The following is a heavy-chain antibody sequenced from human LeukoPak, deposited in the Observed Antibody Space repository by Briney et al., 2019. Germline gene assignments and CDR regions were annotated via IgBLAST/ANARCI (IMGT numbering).Heavy chain of an antibody. J-gene: IGHJ3*02. CDR1: GFTFSSYG. D-gene: IGHD6-19*01. V-gene: IGHV3-30*02. CDR2: IRYDGSNK. Sequence: GGSLRLSCAASGFTFSSYGMYWVRQAPGKGLEWVAFIRYDGSNKYYADSVKGRFTISRDNSKNTLYLQMNSLRAEDTAVYYCAKDLGVQQWLVDAFDIWGQGTMVTVSS. CDR3: AKDLGVQQWLVDAFDI.